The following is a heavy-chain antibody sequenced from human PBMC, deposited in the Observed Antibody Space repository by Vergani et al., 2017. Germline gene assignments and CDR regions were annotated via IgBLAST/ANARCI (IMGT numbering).Heavy chain of an antibody. V-gene: IGHV1-69*01. CDR2: IIPIFGTA. J-gene: IGHJ5*02. CDR3: ARSATVTTYNWFDP. Sequence: QVQLVQSGAEVKKPGSSVKVSCKASGGTFSSYAISWVRQAPGQGLEWMGGIIPIFGTANYAQKFQGRVTITADESTSTSYMGLSSLRSEVTAVYYCARSATVTTYNWFDPWGQGTLVTFSS. CDR1: GGTFSSYA. D-gene: IGHD4-17*01.